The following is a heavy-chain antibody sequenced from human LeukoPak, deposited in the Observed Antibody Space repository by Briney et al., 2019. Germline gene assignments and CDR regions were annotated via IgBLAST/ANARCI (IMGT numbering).Heavy chain of an antibody. D-gene: IGHD5-12*01. CDR2: IYYSGNT. CDR3: ASSEGPHSLAGYDQYYYYGMDV. J-gene: IGHJ6*02. Sequence: SETLSLTCAVSGGSITSTFWWTWVRQPPGKGLEWIGDIYYSGNTNYNPSLKSRVTISVDKSNNQFSLNLSSVTAADTAVYYCASSEGPHSLAGYDQYYYYGMDVWGQGTTVTVSS. CDR1: GGSITSTFW. V-gene: IGHV4-4*02.